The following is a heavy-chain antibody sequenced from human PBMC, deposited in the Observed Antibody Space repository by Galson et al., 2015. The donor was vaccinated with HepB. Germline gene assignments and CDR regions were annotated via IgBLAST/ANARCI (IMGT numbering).Heavy chain of an antibody. CDR3: ASCGGDCYTVDH. D-gene: IGHD2-21*02. CDR2: INQDGSEK. Sequence: SLRLSCAESGFTFSTYWKSWVRQAPGKGLEWVANINQDGSEKNYVDSVKGRFTVSRDNAKNSLYLQMNSLRAEDTAVYYCASCGGDCYTVDHWGQGTLVTVSS. CDR1: GFTFSTYW. J-gene: IGHJ4*02. V-gene: IGHV3-7*01.